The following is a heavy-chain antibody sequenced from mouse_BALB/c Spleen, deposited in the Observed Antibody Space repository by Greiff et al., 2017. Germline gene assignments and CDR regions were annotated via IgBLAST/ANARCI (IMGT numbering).Heavy chain of an antibody. CDR1: GYAFTSYN. CDR2: IDPYNGGT. J-gene: IGHJ4*01. V-gene: IGHV1S135*01. Sequence: VQLKESGPELVKPGASVKVSCKASGYAFTSYNMYWVKQSHGKSLEWIGYIDPYNGGTSYNQKFKGKATLTVDKSSSTAYMHLNSLTSEDSAVYYCARYYDYGGAMDYWGQGTSVTVSS. D-gene: IGHD2-4*01. CDR3: ARYYDYGGAMDY.